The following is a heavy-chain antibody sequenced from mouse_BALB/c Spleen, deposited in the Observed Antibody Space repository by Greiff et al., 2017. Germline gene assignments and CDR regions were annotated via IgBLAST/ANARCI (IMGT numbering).Heavy chain of an antibody. D-gene: IGHD1-2*01. V-gene: IGHV5-12-2*01. CDR3: ARHFTTALFDY. CDR1: GFTFSSYT. CDR2: ISNGGGST. Sequence: EVKVEESGGGLVQPGGSLKLSCAASGFTFSSYTMSWVRQTPEKRLEWVAYISNGGGSTYYPDTVKGRFTISRDNAKNTLYLQMSSLKSEDTAMYYCARHFTTALFDYWGQGTTLTVSS. J-gene: IGHJ2*01.